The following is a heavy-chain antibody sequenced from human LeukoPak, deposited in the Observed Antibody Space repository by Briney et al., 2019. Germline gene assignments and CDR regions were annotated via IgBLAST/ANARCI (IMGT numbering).Heavy chain of an antibody. J-gene: IGHJ4*02. CDR3: ARLTSIAVPAMRYFDY. CDR1: GGSISSYY. CDR2: IYYNGST. D-gene: IGHD6-19*01. Sequence: SETLSLTCTVSGGSISSYYWSWIRQPPGKGLEWIGYIYYNGSTNYNPSLKSRVSISVDTSKNQFSLKLSSVTAADTAVYYCARLTSIAVPAMRYFDYWGQGTLVTVSS. V-gene: IGHV4-59*08.